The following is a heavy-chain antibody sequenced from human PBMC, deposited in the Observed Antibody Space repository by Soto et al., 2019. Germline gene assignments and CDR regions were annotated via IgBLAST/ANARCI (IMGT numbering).Heavy chain of an antibody. CDR3: ARERYSSGLNWFDP. D-gene: IGHD6-19*01. Sequence: GGSLRLSCAASGFMFSNHGMHWVRQAPGKGLEWVAVIWSDGNNRYYADSVKGRFTISRDNSKNTLYLQMNSLRDEDTAVYYCARERYSSGLNWFDPWGQGTLVTVSS. V-gene: IGHV3-33*01. CDR2: IWSDGNNR. CDR1: GFMFSNHG. J-gene: IGHJ5*02.